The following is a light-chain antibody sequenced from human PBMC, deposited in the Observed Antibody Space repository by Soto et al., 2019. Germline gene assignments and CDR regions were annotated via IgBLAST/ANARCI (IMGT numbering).Light chain of an antibody. V-gene: IGKV1-5*03. CDR3: QSGVT. CDR1: QSISSW. Sequence: DIQMTQAPSTLSASVGDRVTITCRASQSISSWLAWYQQKPGKAPKLLIYQASSLQSGVPSRFSGSGSGTEFTLTISSLQPDDFATSYCQSGVTFGGGTKVDIK. J-gene: IGKJ4*01. CDR2: QAS.